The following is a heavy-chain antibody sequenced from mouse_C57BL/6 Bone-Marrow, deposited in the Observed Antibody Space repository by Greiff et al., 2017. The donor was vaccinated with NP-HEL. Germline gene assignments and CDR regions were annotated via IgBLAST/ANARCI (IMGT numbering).Heavy chain of an antibody. J-gene: IGHJ4*01. CDR3: ARNGAMDY. V-gene: IGHV1-42*01. CDR1: GYSFTGYY. CDR2: INPSTGGT. Sequence: VQLQQSGPELVKPGASVKISCKASGYSFTGYYMNWVKQSPEKSLEWIGEINPSTGGTTYNQKFKAKATLTVDKSSSTADMQLKSLTSEDSAVYYCARNGAMDYWGQGTSVTVSS.